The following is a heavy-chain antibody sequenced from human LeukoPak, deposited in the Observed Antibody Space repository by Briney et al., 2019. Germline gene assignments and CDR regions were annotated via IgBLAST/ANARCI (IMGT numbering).Heavy chain of an antibody. Sequence: SETLSLTCTVSGYSISRDYYWGWIRQPPGKGLEWIGSIYHTGSTYYNPSLKSRVTISVDTSKNQFSLKLSSVTAADTAVYYCARHTSPNWGSPYYYYMDVWGKGTTVTVSS. CDR3: ARHTSPNWGSPYYYYMDV. V-gene: IGHV4-38-2*02. CDR2: IYHTGST. CDR1: GYSISRDYY. J-gene: IGHJ6*03. D-gene: IGHD7-27*01.